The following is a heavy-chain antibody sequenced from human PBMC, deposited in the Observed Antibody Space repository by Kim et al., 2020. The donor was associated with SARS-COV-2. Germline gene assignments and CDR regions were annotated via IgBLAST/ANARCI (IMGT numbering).Heavy chain of an antibody. V-gene: IGHV1-18*04. CDR2: ISAYNGNT. D-gene: IGHD3-10*01. Sequence: ASVKVSCKASGYTFTSYGISWVRQAPGQGLEWMGWISAYNGNTNYAQKLQGRVTMTTDTSTSTAYMELRSLRSDDTAVYYCAREGNMVRGVIMAGLDYYYYGMDVWGQGTTVTVSS. CDR3: AREGNMVRGVIMAGLDYYYYGMDV. J-gene: IGHJ6*02. CDR1: GYTFTSYG.